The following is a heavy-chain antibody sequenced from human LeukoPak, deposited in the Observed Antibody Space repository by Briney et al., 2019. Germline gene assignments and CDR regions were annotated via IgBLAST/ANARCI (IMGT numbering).Heavy chain of an antibody. J-gene: IGHJ4*02. CDR1: GITFRTYG. CDR2: ILSDGTNK. V-gene: IGHV3-33*01. Sequence: GGSLRLSCAASGITFRTYGMHWVRQAPGKGLEWVAVILSDGTNKYYADSVKGRFTLSRDNSKNTVYLQMNSLRAEDTAMYYCTSLAYWGRGTLVTVSS. CDR3: TSLAY.